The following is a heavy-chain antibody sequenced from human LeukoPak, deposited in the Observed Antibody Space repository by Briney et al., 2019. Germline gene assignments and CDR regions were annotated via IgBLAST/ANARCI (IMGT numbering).Heavy chain of an antibody. CDR3: ARDHPDDTAMVRWFDP. Sequence: SVKVSCKASGGTFSSYAISWVRQAPGQGLEWMGGIIPIFGTANYAQKFQGRVTITADESTSTAYMELSSLRSEDTAVYYCARDHPDDTAMVRWFDPWGQGTLVTVSS. J-gene: IGHJ5*02. V-gene: IGHV1-69*13. CDR2: IIPIFGTA. D-gene: IGHD5-18*01. CDR1: GGTFSSYA.